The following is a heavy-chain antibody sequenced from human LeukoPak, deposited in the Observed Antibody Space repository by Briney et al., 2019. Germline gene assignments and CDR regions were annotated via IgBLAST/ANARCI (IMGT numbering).Heavy chain of an antibody. CDR1: GGSISSYY. CDR2: MDYSGST. V-gene: IGHV4-59*08. J-gene: IGHJ4*02. CDR3: ARHRLTGYFDY. D-gene: IGHD1-20*01. Sequence: SETLSLTCTVSGGSISSYYWTWIRQPPGKGLEWIGYMDYSGSTNYNPSLKSRVTISVDTSKNQFSLKLSSVTAADTAVYYCARHRLTGYFDYWGQGTLVTVSS.